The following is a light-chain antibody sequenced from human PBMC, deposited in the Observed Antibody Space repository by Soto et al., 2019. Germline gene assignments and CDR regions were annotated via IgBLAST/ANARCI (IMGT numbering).Light chain of an antibody. Sequence: DIVMTQSPLSLPVTPGEPASISCRSSQSLLYSNGYNYLDWYLQKPGQSPQLLIYLGSNRASGIPDRFSGSGSGTDFTLNISRVEAEDVGIYYCMQTLHSPLTFGGGTKVEIK. CDR1: QSLLYSNGYNY. CDR2: LGS. J-gene: IGKJ4*01. V-gene: IGKV2-28*01. CDR3: MQTLHSPLT.